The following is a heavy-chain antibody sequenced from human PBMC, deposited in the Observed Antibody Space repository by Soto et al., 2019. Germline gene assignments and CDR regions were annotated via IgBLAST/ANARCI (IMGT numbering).Heavy chain of an antibody. CDR1: GYTFTGYY. D-gene: IGHD6-6*01. Sequence: RASVKVSCKASGYTFTGYYMHWVRQAPGQGLEWMGWINPNSGGTNYAQKFQGRVTMTRDTSISTAYMELSRLRSDDTAVYYCARLYSSSSVYYYYGMDVWGQGTTVTVSS. CDR2: INPNSGGT. J-gene: IGHJ6*02. CDR3: ARLYSSSSVYYYYGMDV. V-gene: IGHV1-2*02.